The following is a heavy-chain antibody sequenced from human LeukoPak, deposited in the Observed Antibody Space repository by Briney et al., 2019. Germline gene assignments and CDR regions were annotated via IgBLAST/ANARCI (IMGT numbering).Heavy chain of an antibody. V-gene: IGHV1-18*04. D-gene: IGHD1-1*01. Sequence: ASLKVSCKTSGYTFTGYYMHWVRQAPGQGLDWMEWINVYSGNTHYAQKFQGRVTMTTDTSTSTAYVELRSLRFDDTAFYFCARMLGGPTTWLDPWGQGTLVTVSS. J-gene: IGHJ5*02. CDR3: ARMLGGPTTWLDP. CDR1: GYTFTGYY. CDR2: INVYSGNT.